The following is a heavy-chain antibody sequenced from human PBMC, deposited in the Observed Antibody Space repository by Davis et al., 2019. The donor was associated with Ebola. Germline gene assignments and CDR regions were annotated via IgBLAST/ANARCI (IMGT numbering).Heavy chain of an antibody. CDR3: AREGWTTGIDF. CDR2: THPNNVDT. Sequence: AASVKVSCKASGYTFTSYGISWVRQAPGQGLEWLGRTHPNNVDTKYEQKFQGRVTMTRDTSISTAYMELRSLTSDDTAVYFCAREGWTTGIDFWGQGTLVTVSS. CDR1: GYTFTSYG. V-gene: IGHV1-2*06. J-gene: IGHJ4*02. D-gene: IGHD1-1*01.